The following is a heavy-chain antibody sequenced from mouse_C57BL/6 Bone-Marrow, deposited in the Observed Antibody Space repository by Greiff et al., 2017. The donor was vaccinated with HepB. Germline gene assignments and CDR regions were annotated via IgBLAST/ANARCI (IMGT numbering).Heavy chain of an antibody. J-gene: IGHJ4*01. D-gene: IGHD1-1*01. CDR1: GFNIKDYY. CDR2: IDPEDGET. CDR3: APHYYGSSYHYAMDY. Sequence: EVKLQQSGAELVKPGASVKLSCTASGFNIKDYYMHWVKQRTEQGLEWIGRIDPEDGETKYAPKFQGKATITADTSSNTAYLQLSSLTSEDTAVYYCAPHYYGSSYHYAMDYWGQGTSGTVSS. V-gene: IGHV14-2*01.